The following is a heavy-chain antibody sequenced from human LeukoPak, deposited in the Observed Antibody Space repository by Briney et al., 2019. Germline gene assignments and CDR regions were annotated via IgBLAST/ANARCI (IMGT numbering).Heavy chain of an antibody. Sequence: PSETLSLTCAVYGGSFSGYYWSWIRQPPGKGLEWIGEINHSGSTNYNPSLKSRVTISVDTSKNQFSLKLSSATAADTAVYYCARGRGGSYYYYYYYMDVWGKGTTVTVSS. CDR1: GGSFSGYY. V-gene: IGHV4-34*01. CDR2: INHSGST. D-gene: IGHD1-26*01. CDR3: ARGRGGSYYYYYYYMDV. J-gene: IGHJ6*03.